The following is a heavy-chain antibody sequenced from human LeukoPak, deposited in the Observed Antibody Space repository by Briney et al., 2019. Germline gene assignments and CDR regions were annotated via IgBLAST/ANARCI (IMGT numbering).Heavy chain of an antibody. D-gene: IGHD1-26*01. J-gene: IGHJ4*02. CDR1: GGTFSSYA. Sequence: SVKVSCKASGGTFSSYAISWVRQAPGQGLEWMGRIIPIFGTANYAQKFQGRVTITTDESTSIAYMELSSLRSEDTAVYYCARDVPSRNSGNKGLYSYWGQGTLVTVSS. CDR2: IIPIFGTA. V-gene: IGHV1-69*05. CDR3: ARDVPSRNSGNKGLYSY.